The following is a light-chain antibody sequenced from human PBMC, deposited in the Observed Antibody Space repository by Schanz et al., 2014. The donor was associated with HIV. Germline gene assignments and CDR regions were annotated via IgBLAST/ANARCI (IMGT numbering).Light chain of an antibody. CDR3: QQRSNWPLLT. CDR2: GAS. J-gene: IGKJ4*01. Sequence: EIVMTQSPATLSVSPGERATLSCRASQSVKSNFIGWYQQKPGQAPRLLIFGASTRATGIPARFSGSGSGTEFTLTISSLEPEDFAVYYCQQRSNWPLLTFGGGTKVEIK. CDR1: QSVKSN. V-gene: IGKV3-15*01.